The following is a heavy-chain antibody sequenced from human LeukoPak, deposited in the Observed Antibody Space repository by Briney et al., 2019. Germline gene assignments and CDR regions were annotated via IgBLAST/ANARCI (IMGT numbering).Heavy chain of an antibody. Sequence: GGSLRLSCAASGFTFSSYEMNWVRQAPGKGLEWVSYISSSGSTIYYADSVKGRFTISRDNAKNSLYLQMNSLRAEDTAVYYCARDPSTVTTYWGQGTLVTVSS. CDR1: GFTFSSYE. J-gene: IGHJ4*02. CDR2: ISSSGSTI. CDR3: ARDPSTVTTY. V-gene: IGHV3-48*03. D-gene: IGHD4-17*01.